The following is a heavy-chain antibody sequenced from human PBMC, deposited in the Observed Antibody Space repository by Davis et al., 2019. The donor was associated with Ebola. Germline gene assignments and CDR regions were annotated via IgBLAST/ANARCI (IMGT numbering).Heavy chain of an antibody. CDR2: IIPIFGTA. V-gene: IGHV1-69*13. CDR3: ARQESGSYRLDAFDI. J-gene: IGHJ3*02. CDR1: GGTFSSYA. Sequence: SVKVSCKASGGTFSSYAISWVRQAPGQGLEWMGGIIPIFGTANYAQKFQGRVTITADESTSTVYMELSSLRSEDTAVYYCARQESGSYRLDAFDIWGQGTMVTVSS. D-gene: IGHD1-26*01.